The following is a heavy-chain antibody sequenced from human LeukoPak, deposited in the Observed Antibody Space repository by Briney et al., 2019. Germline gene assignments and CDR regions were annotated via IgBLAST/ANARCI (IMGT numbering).Heavy chain of an antibody. J-gene: IGHJ4*02. CDR1: GYTFTGYY. D-gene: IGHD3-9*01. CDR2: IDPNSGGT. Sequence: ASVKVSCKASGYTFTGYYMHWVRQAPGQALEWMGWIDPNSGGTNYAQKFQGRVTMTRDTSISTAYMELSRLRSDDTAVYYCARRTVLRYFDWLSGPFDYWGQGTLVTVSS. CDR3: ARRTVLRYFDWLSGPFDY. V-gene: IGHV1-2*02.